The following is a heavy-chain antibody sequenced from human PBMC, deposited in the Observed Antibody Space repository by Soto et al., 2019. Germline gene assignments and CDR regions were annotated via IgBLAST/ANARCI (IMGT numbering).Heavy chain of an antibody. D-gene: IGHD6-13*01. CDR1: GFTFSNYV. J-gene: IGHJ1*01. Sequence: GGSLRLSCAASGFTFSNYVMSWVRQAPGKGLEWVSSISGSGDNTYYADSVKGRFTISRDNSKNTLFLQMNSLRAEDTAVYYCAKGPPGSKGAEYFQHWGQGTLVTVSS. CDR2: ISGSGDNT. V-gene: IGHV3-23*01. CDR3: AKGPPGSKGAEYFQH.